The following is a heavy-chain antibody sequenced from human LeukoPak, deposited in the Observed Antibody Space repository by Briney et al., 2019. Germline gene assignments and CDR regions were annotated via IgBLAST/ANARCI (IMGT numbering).Heavy chain of an antibody. Sequence: GGSLRLSCAVSGSTLNNYGMTWVRQPPGKGLEWVAGISDSGGSTKYADSVKGRFTISRDKPKNTLYLQMNSLRAEDTAVYFCAKRGVVIRVILVGFHKEAYYFESWGQGALVTVSS. CDR2: ISDSGGST. J-gene: IGHJ4*02. CDR3: AKRGVVIRVILVGFHKEAYYFES. CDR1: GSTLNNYG. V-gene: IGHV3-23*01. D-gene: IGHD3/OR15-3a*01.